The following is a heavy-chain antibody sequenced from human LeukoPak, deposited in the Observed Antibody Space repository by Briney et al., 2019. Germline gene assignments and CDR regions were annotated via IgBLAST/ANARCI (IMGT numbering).Heavy chain of an antibody. CDR3: AHGGSSGPFDY. CDR1: GFSFSSYW. J-gene: IGHJ4*02. D-gene: IGHD6-6*01. CDR2: ISGSGGSA. V-gene: IGHV3-23*01. Sequence: GGSLRLSCAASGFSFSSYWMHWVRQAPGKGLEWVSLISGSGGSAYYADVVKGRFTISRDNSKNALYLRMNSLRAEDTAVYYCAHGGSSGPFDYWGQGTLVTVSS.